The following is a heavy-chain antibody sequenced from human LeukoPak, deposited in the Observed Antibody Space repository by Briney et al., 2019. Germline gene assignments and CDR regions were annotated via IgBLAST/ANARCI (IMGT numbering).Heavy chain of an antibody. J-gene: IGHJ4*02. V-gene: IGHV3-23*01. CDR3: AKVRSSGWYFDY. Sequence: NPGGSLRLSCAASGFTFSSYAMSWVRQAPGKGLEWVSAISGSGGSTYYADSVKGRFTISRDNSKNTLYLQMNSLRAEDTAVYYCAKVRSSGWYFDYRGQGTLVTVSS. CDR2: ISGSGGST. CDR1: GFTFSSYA. D-gene: IGHD6-19*01.